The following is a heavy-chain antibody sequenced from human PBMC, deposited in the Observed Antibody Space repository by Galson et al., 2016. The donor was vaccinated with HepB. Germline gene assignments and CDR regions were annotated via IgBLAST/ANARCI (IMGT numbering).Heavy chain of an antibody. J-gene: IGHJ4*02. V-gene: IGHV4-61*01. CDR1: GASVSSDSSY. Sequence: ETLSLTCSVSGASVSSDSSYYHWIRQPPGKGLAWIAYIYNSGTTNSNPSLKSRVAISADTTKNQFSLNLNSVTAADSAVYYCARASIFEVGAPGYWGQGTLVTVSS. CDR3: ARASIFEVGAPGY. D-gene: IGHD1-26*01. CDR2: IYNSGTT.